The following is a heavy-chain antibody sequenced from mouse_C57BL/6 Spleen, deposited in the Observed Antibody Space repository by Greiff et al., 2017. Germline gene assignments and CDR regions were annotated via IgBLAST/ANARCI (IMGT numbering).Heavy chain of an antibody. V-gene: IGHV5-6*01. Sequence: EVKVVESGGDLVKPGGSLKLSCAASGFTFSSYGMSWVRQTPDKRLEWVATISSGGSYTYYPDSVKGRFTISRDNAKNTLYLQMSSLKSEDTAMYYCARERYYGSSYWYFDGWGTGTTVTVSS. CDR1: GFTFSSYG. CDR3: ARERYYGSSYWYFDG. D-gene: IGHD1-1*01. CDR2: ISSGGSYT. J-gene: IGHJ1*03.